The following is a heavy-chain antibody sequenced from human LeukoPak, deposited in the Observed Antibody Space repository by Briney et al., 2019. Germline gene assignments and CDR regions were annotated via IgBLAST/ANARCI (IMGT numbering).Heavy chain of an antibody. D-gene: IGHD2-21*02. Sequence: PGGSLRLSCAGSGFTLGDYSMTWVRQAPGKGLEWFSYISSSGDTIHYSDSVKGRFTISRDNVKNLVSLQLNRLRAEDTAVYYCARPIVVVAAFFMDVWGKGTTVTVST. CDR2: ISSSGDTI. V-gene: IGHV3-11*04. CDR3: ARPIVVVAAFFMDV. J-gene: IGHJ6*04. CDR1: GFTLGDYS.